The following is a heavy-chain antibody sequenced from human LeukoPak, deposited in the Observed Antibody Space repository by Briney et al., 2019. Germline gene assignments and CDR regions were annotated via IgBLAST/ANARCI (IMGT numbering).Heavy chain of an antibody. CDR3: ARDPGWYYFDY. D-gene: IGHD6-19*01. CDR2: INSDGSST. J-gene: IGHJ4*02. Sequence: PGGSLRLSCAASGFTFSSYWMHWVRQAPGKGLVWVSRINSDGSSTSYADSVKGRFTISRDSAKNTLYLQMNSLRAEDTAVYYCARDPGWYYFDYWGQGTLVTVSS. V-gene: IGHV3-74*01. CDR1: GFTFSSYW.